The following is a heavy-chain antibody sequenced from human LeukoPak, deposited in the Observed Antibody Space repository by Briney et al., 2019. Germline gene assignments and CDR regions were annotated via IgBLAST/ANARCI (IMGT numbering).Heavy chain of an antibody. Sequence: GRSLRLSCTASGFTFSDHAMSWVRQAPGKGLEWVGFIRSKPYGGTTEYAPSVKGRFTVSRADSISIAYLQMNSLKTEDTAVYYCTRGPTQLWFYYGMDAWGQGTTVIVSS. CDR3: TRGPTQLWFYYGMDA. J-gene: IGHJ6*02. D-gene: IGHD5-18*01. CDR1: GFTFSDHA. V-gene: IGHV3-49*04. CDR2: IRSKPYGGTT.